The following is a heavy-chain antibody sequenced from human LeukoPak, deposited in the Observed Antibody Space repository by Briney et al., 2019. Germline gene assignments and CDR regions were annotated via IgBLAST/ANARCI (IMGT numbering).Heavy chain of an antibody. D-gene: IGHD6-6*01. Sequence: GGSLGLSCAAPGFTLSSYSMNWVRQAPGKGLEWVSYISSSSTHIYYADSVKGRFTISRDNARNSLYLQMNSLRAEDTAIYYCARSEHSSSSFDYWGQGTLVTVSS. CDR3: ARSEHSSSSFDY. V-gene: IGHV3-21*01. J-gene: IGHJ4*02. CDR2: ISSSSTHI. CDR1: GFTLSSYS.